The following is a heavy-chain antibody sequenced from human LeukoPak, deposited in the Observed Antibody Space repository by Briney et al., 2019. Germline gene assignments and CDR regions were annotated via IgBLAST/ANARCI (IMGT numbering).Heavy chain of an antibody. J-gene: IGHJ4*02. Sequence: SGPGLVKPSQTLSLTYPISWDSVASNSAAWNWIRQSPSRGLEWLGKTYYRSKWFNHYGESVKSRIIIKPDTSKNQVSLQLNSVTPEDTAVYYCVRVEYSSSYYFDSWGQGTLVTVSS. CDR3: VRVEYSSSYYFDS. D-gene: IGHD4-11*01. CDR2: TYYRSKWFN. V-gene: IGHV6-1*01. CDR1: WDSVASNSAA.